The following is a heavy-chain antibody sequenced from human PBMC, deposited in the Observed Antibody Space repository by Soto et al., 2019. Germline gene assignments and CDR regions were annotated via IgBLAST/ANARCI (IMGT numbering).Heavy chain of an antibody. V-gene: IGHV1-2*02. J-gene: IGHJ5*02. CDR2: INPNSGAT. D-gene: IGHD3-3*01. CDR3: ARGGGTILAPLP. Sequence: QVQLVQSGAEVKKPGASVKVSCKASGYTFTGYFMHWVRQAPGQGLEWMGWINPNSGATKNAQKFQGRVTLSRDTSIRTAYMELTGLRADDTAVYYCARGGGTILAPLPWGQGTQVTVSS. CDR1: GYTFTGYF.